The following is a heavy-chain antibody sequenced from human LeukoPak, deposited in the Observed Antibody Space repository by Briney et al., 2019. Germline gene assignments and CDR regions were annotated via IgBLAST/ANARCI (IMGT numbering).Heavy chain of an antibody. D-gene: IGHD1-26*01. V-gene: IGHV3-33*01. CDR2: IWYDGSNK. Sequence: GGSLRLSCAASGFTLSSYDMHWVRQAPGKGLEWVAVIWYDGSNKYYADSVKGRFTISRDNSKNTLYLQMNSLRAEDTAVYYCARGGSYADYWGQGTLVTVSS. CDR3: ARGGSYADY. CDR1: GFTLSSYD. J-gene: IGHJ4*02.